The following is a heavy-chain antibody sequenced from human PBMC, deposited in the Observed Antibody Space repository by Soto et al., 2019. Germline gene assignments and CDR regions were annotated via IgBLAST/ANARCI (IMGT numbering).Heavy chain of an antibody. CDR1: GYGFTTYG. D-gene: IGHD1-1*01. J-gene: IGHJ4*02. V-gene: IGHV1-18*01. Sequence: QVHLVQSGAEVKKPGASVKVSCKGSGYGFTTYGITWVRQAPGQGLEWMAWISAHNGNTNYAQKLQGRVTVTRDTSPSTAYMELRRLISADTAVYYCATGRYGDYWGQGALVTVSS. CDR2: ISAHNGNT. CDR3: ATGRYGDY.